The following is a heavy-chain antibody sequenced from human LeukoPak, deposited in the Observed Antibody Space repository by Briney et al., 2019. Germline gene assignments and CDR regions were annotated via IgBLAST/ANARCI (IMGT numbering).Heavy chain of an antibody. D-gene: IGHD5-18*01. Sequence: ASVKVSCKASGYTFTSYAMHWVRQAPGQGLEWMGWINAGNGNTKYSQKFQGRVTITRDTSASTAYMELSSLRSEDTAVYYCARVVDVNSYGLFDYWGQGTLVTVSS. CDR2: INAGNGNT. V-gene: IGHV1-3*01. CDR1: GYTFTSYA. J-gene: IGHJ4*02. CDR3: ARVVDVNSYGLFDY.